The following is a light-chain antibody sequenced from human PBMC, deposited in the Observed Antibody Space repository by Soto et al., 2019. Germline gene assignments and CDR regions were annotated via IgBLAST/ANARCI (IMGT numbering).Light chain of an antibody. V-gene: IGKV1-5*01. CDR2: GAS. Sequence: RLTQSPSSLSASVGDTVTISCRASQDISTYLAWYQQKPGKAPTLLIFGASSLHNGVPPRFAGSGSGSEFTLTINRLQPDEFATYFCQHYTLYSAPFGQVTRV. CDR3: QHYTLYSAP. J-gene: IGKJ5*01. CDR1: QDISTY.